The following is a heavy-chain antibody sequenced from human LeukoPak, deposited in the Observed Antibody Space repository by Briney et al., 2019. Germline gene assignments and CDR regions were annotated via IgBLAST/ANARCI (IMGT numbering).Heavy chain of an antibody. CDR3: ARQGYIVVVPAAEASPWFDP. CDR2: IYYSGST. Sequence: SETLSLTCTVSGGSISSSSYYWGWIRQPPGKGLEGIGSIYYSGSTYYNPSLKSRVTISVDTSKNQFSLKLSSVTAADTAVYYCARQGYIVVVPAAEASPWFDPWGQGTLVTVSS. D-gene: IGHD2-2*01. CDR1: GGSISSSSYY. V-gene: IGHV4-39*01. J-gene: IGHJ5*02.